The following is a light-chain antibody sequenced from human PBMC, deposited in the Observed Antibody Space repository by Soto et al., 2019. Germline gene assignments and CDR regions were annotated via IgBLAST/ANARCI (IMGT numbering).Light chain of an antibody. V-gene: IGKV3-20*01. CDR1: QSVSSNY. CDR3: QQYGSSPVT. J-gene: IGKJ3*01. Sequence: EIVLAQSPGTLSLSPGQRATLSCRASQSVSSNYLVWYQQKPGQPPRLLISGASRRAAGIPDRFSGSGSGTDFPLTISRLEPEDFAVYYCQQYGSSPVTFGPGTSVDIK. CDR2: GAS.